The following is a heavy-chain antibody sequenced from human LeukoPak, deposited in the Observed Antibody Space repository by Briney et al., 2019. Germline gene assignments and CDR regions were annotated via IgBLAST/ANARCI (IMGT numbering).Heavy chain of an antibody. CDR1: GGSFSGYY. V-gene: IGHV4-34*01. D-gene: IGHD2-2*01. CDR2: INHSGST. Sequence: SETLSLTCALYGGSFSGYYWSWIRQPPGKGLEWIGEINHSGSTNYNPSLKSRVTISVDTSKNQFSLKLSSVTAADTAVYYCEKGPRRGYCSSTSCPNWFDPWGQGTLVTVSS. J-gene: IGHJ5*02. CDR3: EKGPRRGYCSSTSCPNWFDP.